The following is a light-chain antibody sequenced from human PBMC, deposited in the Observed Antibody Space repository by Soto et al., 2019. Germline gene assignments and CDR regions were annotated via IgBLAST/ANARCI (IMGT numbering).Light chain of an antibody. CDR3: ASWDDSLSGVV. V-gene: IGLV1-47*01. CDR2: RNN. CDR1: SSNIGSNY. Sequence: SVLTQPSSASGTPGQRVTISCSGSSSNIGSNYVYWYQQLPGTAPKLLIYRNNQRPSGVPDRFSGSKSGTSASLAISGLRSEDEADYYCASWDDSLSGVVFGGGTKVTVL. J-gene: IGLJ2*01.